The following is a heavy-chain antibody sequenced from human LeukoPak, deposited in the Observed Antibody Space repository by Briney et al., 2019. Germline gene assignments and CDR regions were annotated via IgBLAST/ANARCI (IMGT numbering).Heavy chain of an antibody. V-gene: IGHV1-69*04. J-gene: IGHJ4*02. Sequence: SVKVSCKASGGTFSSYAISWVRQAPGQGLEWMGRINPILGIANYAQKFQGRVTITADKSTSTAYMELSSLRSEDTAVYYCARDAHYYDSSGYPDYWGQGTLVTVSP. CDR2: INPILGIA. CDR1: GGTFSSYA. CDR3: ARDAHYYDSSGYPDY. D-gene: IGHD3-22*01.